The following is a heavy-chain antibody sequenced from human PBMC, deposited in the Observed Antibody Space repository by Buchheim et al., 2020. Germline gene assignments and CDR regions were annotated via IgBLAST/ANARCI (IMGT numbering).Heavy chain of an antibody. CDR1: GGSISTYY. D-gene: IGHD2-15*01. J-gene: IGHJ4*02. CDR2: IYYSGST. CDR3: ARCSGASCYHPIDY. Sequence: QVQLQESGPGLVKPSETLSLTCTVSGGSISTYYWSWIRQPPGKGLEWIGCIYYSGSTNYNPSLKSRATISVDTSKNQFSLNLTSVTAADTALYYWARCSGASCYHPIDYWGQGTL. V-gene: IGHV4-59*01.